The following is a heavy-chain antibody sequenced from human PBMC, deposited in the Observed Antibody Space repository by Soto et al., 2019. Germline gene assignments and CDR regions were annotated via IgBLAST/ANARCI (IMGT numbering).Heavy chain of an antibody. J-gene: IGHJ4*02. CDR1: GSSVSSGLYY. V-gene: IGHV4-61*01. CDR2: IYYSGTT. CDR3: ARDPRGYDFWTGYYLDF. Sequence: QVQLRESGPGLVKPSETLSLTCTVSGSSVSSGLYYWNWIRQPPGKGLEWIGSIYYSGTTTSNPSRRRRVSLSVDTSKNQVSLKLSSVTAADTAVYYCARDPRGYDFWTGYYLDFWGLGTLVTVSS. D-gene: IGHD3-3*01.